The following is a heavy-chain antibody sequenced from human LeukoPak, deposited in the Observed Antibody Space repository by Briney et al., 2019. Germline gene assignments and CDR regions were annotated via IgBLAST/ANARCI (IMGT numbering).Heavy chain of an antibody. V-gene: IGHV4-34*08. CDR1: GFTFSSYA. D-gene: IGHD2-15*01. CDR2: INHSGST. J-gene: IGHJ6*02. CDR3: ACSHSGVTARVEENV. Sequence: GSLRLSCAASGFTFSSYAMSWVRQAPGKGLEWIGEINHSGSTNYNPSLKSRVTISVDTSKNQFSLKMWSVTAADTAVYYCACSHSGVTARVEENVWGEGATVSVSS.